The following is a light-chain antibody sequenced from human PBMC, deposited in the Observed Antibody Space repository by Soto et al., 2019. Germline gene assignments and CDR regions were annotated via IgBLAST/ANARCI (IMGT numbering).Light chain of an antibody. CDR3: QQYTQSLWT. CDR1: QGVSTY. CDR2: AAS. J-gene: IGKJ1*01. Sequence: VLWMTQSPSLLSSSTGDRVTITCGTSQGVSTYVAWYQQKPGKPPKPLIYAASTLHSGVPARFSGSGSGTDFTLTINRLEPEDFAVYYCQQYTQSLWTFGPGTKVDIK. V-gene: IGKV1D-8*03.